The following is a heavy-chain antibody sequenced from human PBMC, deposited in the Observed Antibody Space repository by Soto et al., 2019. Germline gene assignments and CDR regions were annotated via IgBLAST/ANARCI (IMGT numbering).Heavy chain of an antibody. V-gene: IGHV3-30*18. CDR2: ISNTGSSK. CDR1: GFTFSSYG. CDR3: AKDRGNSGGSCPDK. J-gene: IGHJ4*02. D-gene: IGHD2-15*01. Sequence: QVQLVESGGGVVQPGRSLTLSCAASGFTFSSYGMHWVRQAPGKGLEWVALISNTGSSKYYADSVKGRLTISRDNSKNMLYLQMNSLRAEDTAVYYCAKDRGNSGGSCPDKWGQGTLVTLSS.